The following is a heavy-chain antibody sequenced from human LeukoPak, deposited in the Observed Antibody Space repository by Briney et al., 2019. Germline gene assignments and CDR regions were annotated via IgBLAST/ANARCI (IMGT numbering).Heavy chain of an antibody. CDR2: INSDGSKG. CDR1: GFTFSGFW. Sequence: GGSLRLSCAVSGFTFSGFWMSWSRQAPGKGLEWVASINSDGSKGYYADVVKGRFTISRDNAKNSLYLQINSLRAEDTAVYYCARSSYSSSSSVWGQGTMVTVSS. J-gene: IGHJ3*01. V-gene: IGHV3-7*03. D-gene: IGHD6-6*01. CDR3: ARSSYSSSSSV.